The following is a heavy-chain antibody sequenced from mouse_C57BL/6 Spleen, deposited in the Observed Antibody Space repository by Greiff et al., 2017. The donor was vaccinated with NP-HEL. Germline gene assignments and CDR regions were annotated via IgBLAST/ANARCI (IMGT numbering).Heavy chain of an antibody. CDR3: TRDSITTVLFDY. D-gene: IGHD1-1*01. V-gene: IGHV1-5*01. J-gene: IGHJ2*01. CDR1: GYTFTSYW. CDR2: IYPGNSDT. Sequence: VQLQQSGTVLARPGASVKMSCKTSGYTFTSYWMHWVKQRPGQGLEWIGAIYPGNSDTSYNQKFKGKAKLTAVTSASTAYMELSSLTNEDSAVYYCTRDSITTVLFDYWGQGTTLTVSS.